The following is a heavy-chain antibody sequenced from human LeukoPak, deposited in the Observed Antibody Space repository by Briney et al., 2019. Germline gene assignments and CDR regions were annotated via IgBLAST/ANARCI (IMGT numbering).Heavy chain of an antibody. Sequence: SETLSLTCTVWGASLSRDTYFWGWIRQSPEKGLEWIGSIDSSGTTHYNSSLKSRVVISVDTSRNEVSLNLTSVTSADTAVYYCARHGYIQFWLYWGQGTQVIVPS. CDR3: ARHGYIQFWLY. CDR2: IDSSGTT. CDR1: GASLSRDTYF. V-gene: IGHV4-39*01. D-gene: IGHD5-18*01. J-gene: IGHJ4*02.